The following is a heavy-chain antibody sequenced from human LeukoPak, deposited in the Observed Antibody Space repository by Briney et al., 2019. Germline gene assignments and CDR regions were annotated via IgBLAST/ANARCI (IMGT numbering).Heavy chain of an antibody. J-gene: IGHJ3*02. CDR1: GGSISSYY. Sequence: SETLSLTCTVSGGSISSYYWSWIRQRPGKGLERIGYIYYSGSTNYNPSLKSRVTISVDTSKTQFSLKLSSLTAADTAVDYCARASYYDDAFDIWGQGTMVTVSS. D-gene: IGHD3-22*01. CDR2: IYYSGST. V-gene: IGHV4-59*01. CDR3: ARASYYDDAFDI.